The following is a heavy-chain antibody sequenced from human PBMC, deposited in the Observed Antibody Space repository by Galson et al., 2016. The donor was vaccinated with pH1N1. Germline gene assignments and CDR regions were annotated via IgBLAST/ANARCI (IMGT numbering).Heavy chain of an antibody. D-gene: IGHD3-10*01. J-gene: IGHJ4*02. V-gene: IGHV3-48*03. Sequence: SLRLSCAASGFTFSTYEMNWVRQAPGKGLEWISYISARSGSTIHYADSVKGRFTISRDNVKNSLYLQMNSLSAEDTAYYCATDGASDYPGSGSFPYWGQGTLVTVSS. CDR1: GFTFSTYE. CDR3: ATDGASDYPGSGSFPY. CDR2: ISARSGSTI.